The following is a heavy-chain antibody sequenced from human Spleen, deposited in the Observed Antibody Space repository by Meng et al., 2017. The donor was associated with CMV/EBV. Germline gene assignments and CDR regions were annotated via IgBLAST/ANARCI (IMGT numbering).Heavy chain of an antibody. D-gene: IGHD1-26*01. CDR1: GYIFSNYG. CDR2: ISAYNGDT. J-gene: IGHJ4*02. V-gene: IGHV1-18*01. Sequence: ASVKVSCKASGYIFSNYGISWVRQAPGQGIEWMAWISAYNGDTNYEQRFQGRVTMTTDTSTSTAYMELRSLRSDDTAVYYCARVTPKEWELLQFPEDYWGQGTLVTVSS. CDR3: ARVTPKEWELLQFPEDY.